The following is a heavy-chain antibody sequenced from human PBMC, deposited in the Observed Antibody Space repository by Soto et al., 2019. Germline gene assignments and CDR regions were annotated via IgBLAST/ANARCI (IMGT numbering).Heavy chain of an antibody. J-gene: IGHJ5*02. V-gene: IGHV4-4*02. CDR2: IYHSGNT. Sequence: LXLSCAVSVGSMSSSNWWSVVRQPPGKGLEWIREIYHSGNTNYNPSLKSRVTISVDKSKNQFSLKLSSVTAADTAVYYCARERVFGVVPWFDPWGQGTLVTGSS. D-gene: IGHD3-3*01. CDR3: ARERVFGVVPWFDP. CDR1: VGSMSSSNW.